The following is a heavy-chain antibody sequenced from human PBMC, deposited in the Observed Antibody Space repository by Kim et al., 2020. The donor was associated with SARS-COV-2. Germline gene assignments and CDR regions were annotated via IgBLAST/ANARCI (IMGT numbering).Heavy chain of an antibody. CDR3: AKDGKHSGYSSGWVDY. V-gene: IGHV3-30*02. D-gene: IGHD6-19*01. J-gene: IGHJ4*02. Sequence: SVKGRFTISRDNSKNTLYLQMNSLRAEDTAVYYCAKDGKHSGYSSGWVDYWGQGTLVTVSS.